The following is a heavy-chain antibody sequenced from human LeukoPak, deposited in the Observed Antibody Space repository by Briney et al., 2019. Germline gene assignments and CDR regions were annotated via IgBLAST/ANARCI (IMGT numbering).Heavy chain of an antibody. D-gene: IGHD5-24*01. CDR1: GGSISSYY. CDR3: ARSRDGYLFDY. Sequence: SGTPSLTCTVSGGSISSYYWSWIRQPPGKGLEWIDYIYYSGNTNYNPSLKSRVTISVDTSKNQFSLKLSSVTAADTAMYYCARSRDGYLFDYWGQGTLVTVSS. CDR2: IYYSGNT. V-gene: IGHV4-59*01. J-gene: IGHJ4*02.